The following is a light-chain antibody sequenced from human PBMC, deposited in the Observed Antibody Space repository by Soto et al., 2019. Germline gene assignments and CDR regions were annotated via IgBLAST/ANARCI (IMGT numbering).Light chain of an antibody. CDR3: SSYTSSSTVV. V-gene: IGLV2-14*01. J-gene: IGLJ2*01. CDR1: SSDVGGFDY. Sequence: QSALTQPASVSGSPGQSITISCTGTSSDVGGFDYVSWYQQHPGKAPKLMIYDVSHRPSGVSNRFSGSKSGNTASLTISGLQAEDEADYYCSSYTSSSTVVFGGGTKPPS. CDR2: DVS.